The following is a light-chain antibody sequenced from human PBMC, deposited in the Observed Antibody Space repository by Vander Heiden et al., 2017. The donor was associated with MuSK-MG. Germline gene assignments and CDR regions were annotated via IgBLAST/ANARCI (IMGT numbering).Light chain of an antibody. J-gene: IGLJ2*01. CDR1: NIATKS. V-gene: IGLV3-21*02. CDR3: QVWESTSDQRI. Sequence: SYILTQSPSGSVAPGQTARITCGGNNIATKSVHWYQQRPRQAPRLVVYNDGDRPSGIPERFSGSNSGNTATLTISRVEAGDEADYYCQVWESTSDQRIFGGGTKLTVL. CDR2: NDG.